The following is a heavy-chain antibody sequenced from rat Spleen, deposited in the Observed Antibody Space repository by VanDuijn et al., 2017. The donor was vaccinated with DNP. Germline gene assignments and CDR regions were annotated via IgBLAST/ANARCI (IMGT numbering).Heavy chain of an antibody. CDR1: GFTFSDYY. J-gene: IGHJ2*01. V-gene: IGHV5-25*01. CDR2: ITNSGGST. CDR3: ARHRNYFDY. Sequence: EVLLVESDGGLVQPGRSLKLSCAVSGFTFSDYYMAWVRQAPKKGLEWVASITNSGGSTYYRDSVKGRFTISRDNAKSTLYLQMDSLRSEDTATDYCARHRNYFDYWGQGVMVTVSS.